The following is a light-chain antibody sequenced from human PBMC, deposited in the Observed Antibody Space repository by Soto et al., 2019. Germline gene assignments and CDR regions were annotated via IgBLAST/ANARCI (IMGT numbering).Light chain of an antibody. J-gene: IGLJ2*01. CDR2: EGS. CDR3: CSYAGSVV. Sequence: QSALTQPASVSGSPGQSITISCTGTSSDVGSYNLVSWYQQYPGKAPKLMIYEGSKRPSWVSNRFSGSKSGNTASLTISGLQAEDEADYYCCSYAGSVVFGGGTKLTVL. V-gene: IGLV2-23*01. CDR1: SSDVGSYNL.